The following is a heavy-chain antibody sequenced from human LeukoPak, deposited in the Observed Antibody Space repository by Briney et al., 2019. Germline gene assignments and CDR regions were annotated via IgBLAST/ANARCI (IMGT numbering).Heavy chain of an antibody. J-gene: IGHJ4*02. CDR1: GYTFTIYY. Sequence: ASVKVSCKASGYTFTIYYMHWVRQAPGQGLEWMGIINPSGGSTSHAQKFQGRVTMTRDTSTSTVYMELSSLRSEDTAVYFCARGPEDGYNFDYWGQGTLVTVSS. D-gene: IGHD5-24*01. CDR2: INPSGGST. V-gene: IGHV1-46*01. CDR3: ARGPEDGYNFDY.